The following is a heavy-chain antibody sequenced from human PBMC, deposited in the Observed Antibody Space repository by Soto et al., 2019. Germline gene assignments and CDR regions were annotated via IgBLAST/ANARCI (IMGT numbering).Heavy chain of an antibody. Sequence: VQLVESGGGLVQPGGSLRLSCAASGFTFSNFWMSWVRQAPGKGLEWVAAIKEDGSEKNYVDSVSGRFTISRDNAKNSLYLQMNSLRADDTAVYYCARDVVWGQGSLVSVSS. CDR1: GFTFSNFW. J-gene: IGHJ4*02. CDR2: IKEDGSEK. V-gene: IGHV3-7*05. CDR3: ARDVV.